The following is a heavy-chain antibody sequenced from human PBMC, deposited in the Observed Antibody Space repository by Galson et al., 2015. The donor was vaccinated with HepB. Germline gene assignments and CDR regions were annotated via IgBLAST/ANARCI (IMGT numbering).Heavy chain of an antibody. D-gene: IGHD3-3*01. CDR3: AKDHITGWSFDS. CDR2: IKTDGGDK. CDR1: GFTFSTYW. Sequence: SLRLSCAASGFTFSTYWMYWVRQAPGKGLEWVAAIKTDGGDKYYADSVKGRCTISRDNADNSLYLQINSLRTEDTAVYYCAKDHITGWSFDSWGQGTLVNVSS. J-gene: IGHJ4*02. V-gene: IGHV3-7*03.